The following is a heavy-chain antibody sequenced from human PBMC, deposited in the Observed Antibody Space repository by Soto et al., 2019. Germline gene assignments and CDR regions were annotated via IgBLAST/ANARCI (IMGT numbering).Heavy chain of an antibody. V-gene: IGHV3-7*01. J-gene: IGHJ6*01. CDR3: GRGGGESYYYYYGMDV. D-gene: IGHD3-16*01. CDR2: IKQDGSEK. CDR1: GFTFSSYW. Sequence: GGSLRLSCAASGFTFSSYWMSWVRQAPGKGLEWVANIKQDGSEKYYVDSVKGRFTISRDNAKNSLYLQMNSLRAEDTAVYYFGRGGGESYYYYYGMDVWGQGTTVTISS.